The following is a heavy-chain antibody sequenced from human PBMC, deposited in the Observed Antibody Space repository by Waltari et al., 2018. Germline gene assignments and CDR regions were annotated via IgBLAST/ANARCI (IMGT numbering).Heavy chain of an antibody. CDR1: GGSISSHY. D-gene: IGHD6-13*01. CDR3: ARDREAAAAGYFDY. Sequence: QVQLQESGPGLVKPSETLSLTCTVSGGSISSHYWSWIRQPPGKGLEWIGYIYYSGSTNYNPSLQSRVTISGDTSKNQFSLKLSSVTAADTAVYYCARDREAAAAGYFDYWGQGTLVTVSS. J-gene: IGHJ4*02. CDR2: IYYSGST. V-gene: IGHV4-59*11.